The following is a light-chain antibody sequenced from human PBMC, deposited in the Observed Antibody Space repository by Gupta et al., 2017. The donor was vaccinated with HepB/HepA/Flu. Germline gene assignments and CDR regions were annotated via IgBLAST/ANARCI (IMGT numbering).Light chain of an antibody. CDR1: HSVSSN. CDR2: GAS. CDR3: QQYNNWSPIT. Sequence: EIVMTPSPATLSVSPVESATLSCRASHSVSSNLHWYQQKPGQLPRLLIYGASTRATGIPARCIGSGSGTEYTLTISSLQSEDFAVYYCQQYNNWSPITFGQGTRLEIK. V-gene: IGKV3-15*01. J-gene: IGKJ5*01.